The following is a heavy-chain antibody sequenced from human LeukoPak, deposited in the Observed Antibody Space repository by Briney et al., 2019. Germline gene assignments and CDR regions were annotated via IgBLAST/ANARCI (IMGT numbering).Heavy chain of an antibody. CDR2: IYSSGST. Sequence: PSETLSLTCTVSGGSISSYYWSWIRQPPGKGLEWIGYIYSSGSTNYNPSLKSRVTISVDTSKNQFSLNLISVTAADTAVYYCARASSYTGHLGWWGQETLVTVSS. V-gene: IGHV4-59*08. CDR1: GGSISSYY. D-gene: IGHD6-19*01. J-gene: IGHJ4*02. CDR3: ARASSYTGHLGW.